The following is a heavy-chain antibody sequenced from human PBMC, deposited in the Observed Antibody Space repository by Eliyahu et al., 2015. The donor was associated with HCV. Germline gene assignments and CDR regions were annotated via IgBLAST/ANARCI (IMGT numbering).Heavy chain of an antibody. CDR1: GFTFSDYX. J-gene: IGHJ4*02. CDR2: IWHDGSNK. Sequence: QVQLVESGGGVVQPGXSLXLXXGASGFTFSDYXXHWVRQAPGKGLEWVAFIWHDGSNKYYADSIEGRFTISRDNSKSTLDLEMNSLRAEDTAMYFCARGNYDHGDALDFWGQGTLVTVSS. CDR3: ARGNYDHGDALDF. V-gene: IGHV3-33*08. D-gene: IGHD4-17*01.